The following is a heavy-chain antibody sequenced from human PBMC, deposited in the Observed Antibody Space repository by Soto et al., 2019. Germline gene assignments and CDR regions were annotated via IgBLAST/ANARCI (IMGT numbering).Heavy chain of an antibody. D-gene: IGHD1-20*01. Sequence: GSGPTLVNPTETLTLTCTFSGFSLTSPGMCVSWIRQSPGKALEWLALIERDDDDKYYSTSLKTRLTISKDTRKNQVVLTMANMEPADTATYYCARSIRGPRRFNGMDVWGQGTTVTVSS. J-gene: IGHJ6*02. CDR2: IERDDDDK. CDR3: ARSIRGPRRFNGMDV. V-gene: IGHV2-70*13. CDR1: GFSLTSPGMC.